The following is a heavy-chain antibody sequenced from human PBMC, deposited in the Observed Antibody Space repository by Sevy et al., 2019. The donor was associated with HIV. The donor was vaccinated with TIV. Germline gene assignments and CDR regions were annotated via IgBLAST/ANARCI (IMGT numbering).Heavy chain of an antibody. CDR2: ISSSGAST. J-gene: IGHJ6*02. CDR3: AKAGYSGSYSGMDV. V-gene: IGHV3-23*01. D-gene: IGHD1-26*01. CDR1: GFTVSNYA. Sequence: GGSLRLSCAASGFTVSNYAVNWVRQAPGKGLEWVSTISSSGASTNHADSVKGRLTISRDNSKSMLYLQLNSLRAEDTAIYYCAKAGYSGSYSGMDVWGQGTTVTVSS.